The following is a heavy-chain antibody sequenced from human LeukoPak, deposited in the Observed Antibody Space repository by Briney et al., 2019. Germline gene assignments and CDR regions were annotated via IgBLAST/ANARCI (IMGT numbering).Heavy chain of an antibody. D-gene: IGHD2-2*01. CDR1: GYSISSGYY. Sequence: SETLSLTCTVSGYSISSGYYWGWIRQPPGKGLEWIGSIYHSGSTYYNPSLKSRVTISVDTSKNQFSLKLSSVTAADTAVYYGAITQDIVLVPAAEAFAYWGQGTLVTVSS. V-gene: IGHV4-38-2*02. CDR2: IYHSGST. J-gene: IGHJ4*02. CDR3: AITQDIVLVPAAEAFAY.